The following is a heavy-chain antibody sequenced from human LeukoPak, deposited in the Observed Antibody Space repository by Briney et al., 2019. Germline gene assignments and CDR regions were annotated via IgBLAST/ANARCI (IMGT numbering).Heavy chain of an antibody. CDR1: GFTFSSYS. CDR2: ISSSSSYI. J-gene: IGHJ3*02. D-gene: IGHD6-19*01. Sequence: GGSLRLSCAASGFTFSSYSMNWVRQAPGKGLEWVSSISSSSSYIYYADSVKGRFTISRDNAKNSLYRQMNSLRAEDTAVYYCAREVARYSSGRDAFDIWGQGTMVTVSS. CDR3: AREVARYSSGRDAFDI. V-gene: IGHV3-21*01.